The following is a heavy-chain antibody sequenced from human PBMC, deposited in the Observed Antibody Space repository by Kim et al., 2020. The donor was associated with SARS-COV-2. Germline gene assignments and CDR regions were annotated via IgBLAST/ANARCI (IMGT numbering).Heavy chain of an antibody. CDR1: GGSFSGYY. CDR2: INHSGST. CDR3: ARGRSRYTIFGVVPNVRNSYYFDY. J-gene: IGHJ4*02. D-gene: IGHD3-3*01. V-gene: IGHV4-34*01. Sequence: SETLSLTCAVYGGSFSGYYWSWIRQPPGKGLEWIGEINHSGSTNYNPSLKSRVTISVDTSKNQFSLKLSSVTAADTAVYYCARGRSRYTIFGVVPNVRNSYYFDYWGQGTLVTVSS.